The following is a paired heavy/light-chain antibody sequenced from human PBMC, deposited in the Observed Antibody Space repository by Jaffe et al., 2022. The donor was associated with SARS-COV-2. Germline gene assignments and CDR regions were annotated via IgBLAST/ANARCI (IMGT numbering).Light chain of an antibody. CDR1: QSISSN. V-gene: IGKV1-39*01. CDR3: QQSYSTPIT. J-gene: IGKJ5*01. CDR2: AAS. Sequence: DIQMTQSPSSLSASVGDRVTIACRASQSISSNLNWYQQKPGKAPKLLIYAASSLQNGVPSRFSGSGSGTDFTLTISSLQPEDFATYYCQQSYSTPITFGQGTRLEIK.
Heavy chain of an antibody. V-gene: IGHV3-9*01. D-gene: IGHD3-9*01. CDR1: GFTFDDYA. CDR3: AKGLPPGILTGYLIY. Sequence: EVQLVESGGGLVQPGRSLRLSCAASGFTFDDYAMHWVRQAPGKGLEWVSGISWNSDRKDSADSVKGRFTISRDNAKNSLYLQLNNLRAEDTALYYCAKGLPPGILTGYLIYWGQGTLVTVSS. J-gene: IGHJ4*02. CDR2: ISWNSDRK.